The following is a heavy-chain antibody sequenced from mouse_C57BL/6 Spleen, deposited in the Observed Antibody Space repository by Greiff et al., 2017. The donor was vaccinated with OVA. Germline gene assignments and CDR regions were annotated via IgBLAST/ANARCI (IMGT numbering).Heavy chain of an antibody. J-gene: IGHJ4*01. D-gene: IGHD2-5*01. CDR2: IHPNSGST. CDR1: GYTFTSYW. V-gene: IGHV1-64*01. Sequence: VQLQQPGAELVKPGASVKLSCKASGYTFTSYWMHWVKQRPGQGLEWIGMIHPNSGSTNYNEKFKSKATLTVDKSSSTAYMQLSSLTSEDSAVYYCATYYSNYGGYYAMDYWGQGTSVTVSS. CDR3: ATYYSNYGGYYAMDY.